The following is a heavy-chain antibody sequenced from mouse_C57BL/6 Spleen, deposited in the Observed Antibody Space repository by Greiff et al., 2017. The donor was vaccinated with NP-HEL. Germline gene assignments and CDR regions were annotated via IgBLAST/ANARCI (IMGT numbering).Heavy chain of an antibody. CDR2: IYPGDGDT. CDR3: ARDDTTVVAGGFDY. V-gene: IGHV1-80*01. CDR1: GYAFSSYW. Sequence: QVQLQQSGAELVKPGASVKISCKASGYAFSSYWMNWVKQRPGKGLEWIGQIYPGDGDTNYNGKFKGKATLTADKSSSTAYMQLSSLTSEDSAVYFCARDDTTVVAGGFDYWGQGTTLTVSS. J-gene: IGHJ2*01. D-gene: IGHD1-1*01.